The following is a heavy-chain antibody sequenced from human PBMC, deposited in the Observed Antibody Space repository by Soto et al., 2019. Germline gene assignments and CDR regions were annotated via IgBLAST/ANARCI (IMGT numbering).Heavy chain of an antibody. D-gene: IGHD6-19*01. CDR2: IIPVFGIV. CDR3: ATGRIVVAGSRSYYGMDV. Sequence: QLQLAQSGADVKKAGSSVKVSCKASGGTLSNSAFRWVRQAPGQGLEWMGGIIPVFGIVNYAQKFQDRVTITADVSTSTAYMELRSLRSEDTAVYFCATGRIVVAGSRSYYGMDVWCQGTTVTV. J-gene: IGHJ6*02. CDR1: GGTLSNSA. V-gene: IGHV1-69*19.